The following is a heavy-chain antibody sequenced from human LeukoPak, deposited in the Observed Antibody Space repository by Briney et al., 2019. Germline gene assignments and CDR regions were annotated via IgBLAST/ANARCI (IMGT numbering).Heavy chain of an antibody. Sequence: ASVKVSCKASGGTFSSYAISWVRQAPGQGLEWMGWISAYNGNTNYAQKLQGRVTMTTDTSTSTAYMELRSLRSDDTAVYYCARVYDSVYYYYCGMDVWGQGTTVTVSS. CDR3: ARVYDSVYYYYCGMDV. CDR1: GGTFSSYA. V-gene: IGHV1-18*01. D-gene: IGHD3-3*01. J-gene: IGHJ6*02. CDR2: ISAYNGNT.